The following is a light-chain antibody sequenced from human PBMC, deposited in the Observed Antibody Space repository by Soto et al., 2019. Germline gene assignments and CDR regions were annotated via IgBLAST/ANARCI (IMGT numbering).Light chain of an antibody. CDR1: QRVNSY. J-gene: IGKJ1*01. CDR2: GAS. V-gene: IGKV1-39*01. Sequence: DVQMSQSPTSLSASVGDRVNITCRASQRVNSYLNWYQLKPGKAPRLLIYGASTLQTGVPSRFSGSGSMTDFTLTISDLQPEDFATYYCQQNYSAPRTFGQGTKVDIK. CDR3: QQNYSAPRT.